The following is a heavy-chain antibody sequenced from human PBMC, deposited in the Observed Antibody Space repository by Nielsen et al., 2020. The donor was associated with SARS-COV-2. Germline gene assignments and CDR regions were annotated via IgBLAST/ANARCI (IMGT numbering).Heavy chain of an antibody. CDR3: AKQFAKSDFDYVYDF. D-gene: IGHD5-12*01. CDR1: GFRFSSYA. V-gene: IGHV3-23*01. J-gene: IGHJ4*02. Sequence: SCAASGFRFSSYAMSWVRQAPGKGLEWVSHISDNGRNSYYAASVKGRFTISRDNSKDTLHLHMGSLRAEDTALYYCAKQFAKSDFDYVYDFWGQGIQVTVS. CDR2: ISDNGRNS.